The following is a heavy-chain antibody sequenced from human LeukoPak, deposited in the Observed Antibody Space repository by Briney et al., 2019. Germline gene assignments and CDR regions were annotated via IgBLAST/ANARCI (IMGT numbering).Heavy chain of an antibody. CDR2: ITQDGREK. D-gene: IGHD3-9*01. J-gene: IGHJ4*02. V-gene: IGHV3-7*03. CDR1: GFPFSSYW. Sequence: GGSLRLSRAASGFPFSSYWMSWVRQAPGEGLEWVATITQDGREKYYVDSVKGRFTISRDNDKSLLYLQMNSLRAEETAVYYCARPTLLRYFDWLLYQRRASFYFDFWGQGTLVSVSS. CDR3: ARPTLLRYFDWLLYQRRASFYFDF.